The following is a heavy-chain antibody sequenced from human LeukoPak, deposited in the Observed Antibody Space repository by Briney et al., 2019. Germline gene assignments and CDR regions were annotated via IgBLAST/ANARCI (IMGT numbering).Heavy chain of an antibody. Sequence: PGGSLRLSCAASGFTFNNYWMSWVRQAPGKGLEWLANIKRDGTDKYYVGSVEGRFTISRDNAKKSLYLQMNSLRAEDTAVYYCATDRLYYDSLRGSFDIWGQGTMVTVSS. D-gene: IGHD3-22*01. CDR2: IKRDGTDK. V-gene: IGHV3-7*01. J-gene: IGHJ3*02. CDR1: GFTFNNYW. CDR3: ATDRLYYDSLRGSFDI.